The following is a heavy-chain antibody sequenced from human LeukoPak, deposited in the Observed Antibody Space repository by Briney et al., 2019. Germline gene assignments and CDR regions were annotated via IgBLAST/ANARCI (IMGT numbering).Heavy chain of an antibody. CDR3: XXXXXXXXXXXXXXGKPPYYFDY. J-gene: IGHJ4*02. D-gene: IGHD4-23*01. Sequence: RGSLRLSCAASGFSFSSYGIHWVRQVPGKGLEWVAVISYDGSNKYYADSVKGRFTISRDNSKNTLYLQMTSLRAEDTALYYXXXXXXXXXXXXXXXGKPPYYFDYWGQGTLVTVSS. CDR2: ISYDGSNK. CDR1: GFSFSSYG. V-gene: IGHV3-30*03.